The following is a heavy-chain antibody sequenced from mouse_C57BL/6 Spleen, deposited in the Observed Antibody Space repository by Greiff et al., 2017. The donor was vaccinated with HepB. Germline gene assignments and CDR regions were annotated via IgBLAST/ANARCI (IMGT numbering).Heavy chain of an antibody. Sequence: VQLVESGAELVKPGASVKISCKASGYAFSSYWMNWVKQRPGKGLEWIGQIYPGDGDTNYNGKFKGKATLTADKSSSTAYMQLSSLTSEDSAVYFCAWITTVVAHFDYWGQGTTLTVSS. D-gene: IGHD1-1*01. J-gene: IGHJ2*01. CDR1: GYAFSSYW. CDR2: IYPGDGDT. CDR3: AWITTVVAHFDY. V-gene: IGHV1-80*01.